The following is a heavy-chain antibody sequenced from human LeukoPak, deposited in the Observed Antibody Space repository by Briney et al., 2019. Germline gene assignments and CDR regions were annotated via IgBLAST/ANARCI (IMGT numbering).Heavy chain of an antibody. CDR3: ARGRPTTVTYFDY. J-gene: IGHJ4*02. Sequence: GGSQRLSCAASGFTFSSYAMHWVRQAPGKGLEYVSAISSNGGSTYYANSVKGRFTISRDNSKNTLYLQMGSLRAEDMAVYYCARGRPTTVTYFDYWGQGTWSPSPQ. V-gene: IGHV3-64*01. CDR1: GFTFSSYA. D-gene: IGHD4-4*01. CDR2: ISSNGGST.